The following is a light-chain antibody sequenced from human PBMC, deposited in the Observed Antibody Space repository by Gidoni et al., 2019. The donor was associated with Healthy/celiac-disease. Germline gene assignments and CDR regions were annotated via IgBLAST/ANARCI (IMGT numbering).Light chain of an antibody. Sequence: QSALTQPACVSGSPGQSITISCTGTSSDVGGYNYVSWYQQHPGKAPKLMIYEVSNRPSGVSNRFSGSKSGNTASLTISGLQAEDEADYYCSSYTSSSTLDWVFGGGTKLTVL. J-gene: IGLJ3*02. CDR2: EVS. CDR1: SSDVGGYNY. V-gene: IGLV2-14*01. CDR3: SSYTSSSTLDWV.